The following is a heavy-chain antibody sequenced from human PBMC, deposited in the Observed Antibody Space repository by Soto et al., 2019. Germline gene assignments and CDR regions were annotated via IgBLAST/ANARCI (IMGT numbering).Heavy chain of an antibody. D-gene: IGHD1-7*01. J-gene: IGHJ6*02. CDR2: IYHSGST. CDR1: GGSISSGGYS. V-gene: IGHV4-30-2*01. Sequence: PSETLSLTCAVSGGSISSGGYSWSWIRQPPGKGLEWIGYIYHSGSTYYNPSLKSRVTISVDRSKDQFSLKLSSVTAADTAVYYCARQVRVTGTFYYYYGMDVWGQGTTVTVSS. CDR3: ARQVRVTGTFYYYYGMDV.